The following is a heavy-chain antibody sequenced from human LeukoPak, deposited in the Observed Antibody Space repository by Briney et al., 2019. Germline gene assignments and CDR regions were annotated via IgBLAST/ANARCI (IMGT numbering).Heavy chain of an antibody. V-gene: IGHV4-34*01. CDR2: IKHSGST. CDR1: GGSFSGYY. D-gene: IGHD4/OR15-4a*01. Sequence: KPSETLSLACAVYGGSFSGYYWSWIRQPPGRGLEWVGEIKHSGSTSDNPSLKSRVTISVDTSKNQFSLKLNSVTAEDTAVYYCARASANSAAGDAFDIWCQGTTVTVSS. J-gene: IGHJ3*02. CDR3: ARASANSAAGDAFDI.